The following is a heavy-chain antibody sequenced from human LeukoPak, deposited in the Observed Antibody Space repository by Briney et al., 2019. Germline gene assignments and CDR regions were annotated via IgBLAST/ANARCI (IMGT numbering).Heavy chain of an antibody. CDR1: GFTFDDYA. J-gene: IGHJ4*02. CDR2: ISWNSGSI. V-gene: IGHV3-9*01. Sequence: GGSLRLSCAASGFTFDDYAMHWVRQAPGKGLEWVSGISWNSGSIGYADSVEGRFTISRDNAKNSLYLQMNSLRAEDTALYYCALTGGGIDYWGQGTLVTVSS. D-gene: IGHD7-27*01. CDR3: ALTGGGIDY.